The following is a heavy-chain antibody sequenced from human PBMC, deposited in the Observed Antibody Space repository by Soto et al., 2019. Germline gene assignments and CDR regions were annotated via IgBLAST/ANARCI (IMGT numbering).Heavy chain of an antibody. D-gene: IGHD4-17*01. J-gene: IGHJ5*02. CDR2: IIPIFGTA. Sequence: SVKVSCKASGGTFSSYAISWVRQAPGQGLEWMGGIIPIFGTANYAQKFQGRVTITADKSTSTAYMELSSLRSEETAVSYCARDPYGANPGVECFDTWGQGTLVTVSS. CDR3: ARDPYGANPGVECFDT. CDR1: GGTFSSYA. V-gene: IGHV1-69*06.